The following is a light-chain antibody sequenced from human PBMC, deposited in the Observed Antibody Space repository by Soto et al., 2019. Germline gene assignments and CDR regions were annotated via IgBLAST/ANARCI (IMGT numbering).Light chain of an antibody. J-gene: IGKJ3*01. CDR3: QQSFT. V-gene: IGKV1-5*03. CDR2: KAS. CDR1: QSISSW. Sequence: DIQMTQSPSTLSASVGDRVTITCRASQSISSWLAWYQQKPGKAPKLLIYKASSLESGVPSRFSGSGSGTESTLTISSLQHDDFATYYCQQSFTFGPGTKVDIK.